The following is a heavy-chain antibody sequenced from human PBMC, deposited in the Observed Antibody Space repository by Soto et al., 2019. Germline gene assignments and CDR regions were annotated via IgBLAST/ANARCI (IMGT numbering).Heavy chain of an antibody. J-gene: IGHJ6*02. CDR1: GYSFTSYG. D-gene: IGHD5-18*01. Sequence: QVHLVQSVADVEKPGASVKVSCKASGYSFTSYGIGWVRQVPGQGPEWMGWISPYNVRTNYAQSVKGRVVMTTDISNNTVYLELRSLRSDDSAIYYCGRCRTDSYAMDVWGQGTTVTVSS. CDR2: ISPYNVRT. CDR3: GRCRTDSYAMDV. V-gene: IGHV1-18*01.